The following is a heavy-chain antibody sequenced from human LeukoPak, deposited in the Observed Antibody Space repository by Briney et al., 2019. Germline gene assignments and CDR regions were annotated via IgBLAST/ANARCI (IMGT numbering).Heavy chain of an antibody. CDR2: ISYDGSNK. V-gene: IGHV3-30*18. CDR3: AKEGYYDSSGYFDY. D-gene: IGHD3-22*01. CDR1: GFTFSSYG. J-gene: IGHJ4*02. Sequence: GGSLRLSCAASGFTFSSYGMHWVRQAPGKGLEWVAVISYDGSNKYYADSVKGRFTISRDNSKNTLCLQMNSLRAEDTAVYYCAKEGYYDSSGYFDYWGQGTLVTVSS.